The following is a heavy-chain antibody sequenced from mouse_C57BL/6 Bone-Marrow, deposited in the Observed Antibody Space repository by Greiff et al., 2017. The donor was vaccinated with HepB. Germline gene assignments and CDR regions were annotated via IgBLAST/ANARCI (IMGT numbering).Heavy chain of an antibody. Sequence: VQLQQPGAELVMPGASVKLSCKASGYTFTSYWMHWVKQRPGQGLEWIGEIDPSDSYTNYNQKFKGKSTLTVDKSSSTAYMQLSSLTSEDSAVYYCASRVGAMDYWGQGTSVTVSS. CDR2: IDPSDSYT. CDR1: GYTFTSYW. D-gene: IGHD1-1*01. V-gene: IGHV1-69*01. CDR3: ASRVGAMDY. J-gene: IGHJ4*01.